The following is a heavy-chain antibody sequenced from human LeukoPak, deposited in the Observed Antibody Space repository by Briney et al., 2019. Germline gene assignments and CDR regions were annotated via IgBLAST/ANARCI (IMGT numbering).Heavy chain of an antibody. CDR3: ASRAHYGDYARGQFDY. J-gene: IGHJ4*02. D-gene: IGHD4-17*01. Sequence: PGGSLRLSCAASGFTFAGYAMTWVRQAPGKGLEWVSLISGSGGSTYYADVVKGRFTISRDNSKNALYLRMNSLRAEDTAVYYCASRAHYGDYARGQFDYWGQGTLVTVSS. CDR1: GFTFAGYA. CDR2: ISGSGGST. V-gene: IGHV3-23*01.